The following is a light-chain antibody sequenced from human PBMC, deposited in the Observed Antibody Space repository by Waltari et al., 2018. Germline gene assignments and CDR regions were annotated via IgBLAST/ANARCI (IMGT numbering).Light chain of an antibody. CDR2: YAR. V-gene: IGLV3-21*04. CDR1: NIGTYS. CDR3: HVWHPHVDPGV. Sequence: SYVVTPPPSVSVAPGETATITCGGDNIGTYSVHWYQQKAGQAPVLVFFYARDRPSGIPDRFSGSNSGNTATLTIRRVEAGDEARYYCHVWHPHVDPGVFGTGTEVTVL. J-gene: IGLJ1*01.